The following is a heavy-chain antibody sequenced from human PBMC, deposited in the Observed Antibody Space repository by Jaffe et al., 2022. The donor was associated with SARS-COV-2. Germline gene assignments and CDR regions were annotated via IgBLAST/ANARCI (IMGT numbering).Heavy chain of an antibody. J-gene: IGHJ5*02. Sequence: QVQLVQSGAEVKKPGASVKVSCKASGYTFTSYAMHWVRQAPGQRLEWMGWINAGNGNTKYSQKFQGRVTITRDTSASTAYMELSSLRSEDTAVYYCAREGYSSSWYGGGFDPWGQGTLVTVSS. CDR2: INAGNGNT. D-gene: IGHD6-13*01. V-gene: IGHV1-3*01. CDR3: AREGYSSSWYGGGFDP. CDR1: GYTFTSYA.